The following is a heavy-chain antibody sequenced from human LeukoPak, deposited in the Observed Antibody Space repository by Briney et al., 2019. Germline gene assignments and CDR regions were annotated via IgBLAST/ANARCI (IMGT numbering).Heavy chain of an antibody. D-gene: IGHD3-22*01. CDR1: GGSITSGDYY. Sequence: SETLSLTCTVSGGSITSGDYYWSWIRQPPGKGLEWIAYMYYSGSTYYNPSLKSRVTMSADTSKNQFSLKLSSVTAADTAVYYCARPYYYDSRIDPWGQGTLVTVSS. J-gene: IGHJ5*02. V-gene: IGHV4-30-4*01. CDR2: MYYSGST. CDR3: ARPYYYDSRIDP.